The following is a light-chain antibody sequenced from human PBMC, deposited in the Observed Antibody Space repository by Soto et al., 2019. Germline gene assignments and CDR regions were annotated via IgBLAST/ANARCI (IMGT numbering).Light chain of an antibody. V-gene: IGKV3-20*01. CDR3: QQYGSSSWT. J-gene: IGKJ1*01. CDR1: QSVSSSY. Sequence: EIVLTQSPGTLSLSPGERATLSCRASQSVSSSYLAWYQQKPGQAPRLLIYGASSRATGIPDRFSGSGSGTDFTLTISRLEPEDFAVYYCQQYGSSSWTFSQGTK. CDR2: GAS.